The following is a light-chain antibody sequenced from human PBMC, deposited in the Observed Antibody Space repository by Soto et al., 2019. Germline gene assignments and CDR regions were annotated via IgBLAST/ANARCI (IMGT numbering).Light chain of an antibody. V-gene: IGKV3-15*01. CDR2: GAS. Sequence: EIEMTQSPSTLSLSPWERFTLSFRASESVSTNLAWYQQKAGQAPRLLIYGASTRATGIPARFSGSGSGTEFTLTISSLQSEDFAVYYCQQYSIWRTFGQGTKVDI. J-gene: IGKJ1*01. CDR3: QQYSIWRT. CDR1: ESVSTN.